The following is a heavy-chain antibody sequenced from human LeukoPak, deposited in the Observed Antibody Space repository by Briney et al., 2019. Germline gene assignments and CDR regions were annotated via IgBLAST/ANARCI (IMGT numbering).Heavy chain of an antibody. Sequence: PSETLSLTCTVSGGSISSGDYYWSWIRQPPGKGPEWIGYIYYSGSTYYNPSLKSRVTISVDTSKNQFSLKLSSVTAADTAVYHCAGIYCSGGSCYFDYWGQGSLVTVSS. J-gene: IGHJ4*02. D-gene: IGHD2-15*01. CDR3: AGIYCSGGSCYFDY. CDR2: IYYSGST. CDR1: GGSISSGDYY. V-gene: IGHV4-30-4*08.